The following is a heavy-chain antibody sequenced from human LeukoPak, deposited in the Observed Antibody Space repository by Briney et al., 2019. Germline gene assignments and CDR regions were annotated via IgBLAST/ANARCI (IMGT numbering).Heavy chain of an antibody. CDR1: GYTFNNYG. CDR2: ISTYNDNT. CDR3: ARVVFEVGFQFDF. Sequence: ASVKVSCTASGYTFNNYGINWVRQAPGQGLEWMGWISTYNDNTNYAQKLQGRVTMTTDTSTSTAYMELRSLTPDDTAVYYCARVVFEVGFQFDFWGQGTLVTVSS. J-gene: IGHJ4*02. V-gene: IGHV1-18*01. D-gene: IGHD1-26*01.